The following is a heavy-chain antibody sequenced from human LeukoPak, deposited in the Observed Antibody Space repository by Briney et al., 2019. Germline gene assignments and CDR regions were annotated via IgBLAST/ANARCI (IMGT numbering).Heavy chain of an antibody. CDR3: AREYGDFDY. CDR1: GGSFSVYY. V-gene: IGHV4-4*07. CDR2: ISRSGST. J-gene: IGHJ4*02. D-gene: IGHD4-17*01. Sequence: SETLSLTCAVYGGSFSVYYWSWIRQPAGKGLEWIGRISRSGSTNYNSSLKSRVTMSVDTSKNQFSLKLNSVTAADTAVYYCAREYGDFDYWGQGTLVTVSS.